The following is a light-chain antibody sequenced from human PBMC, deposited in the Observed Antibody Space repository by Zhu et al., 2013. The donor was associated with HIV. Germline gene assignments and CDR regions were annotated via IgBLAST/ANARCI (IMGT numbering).Light chain of an antibody. CDR1: SSDVGKFNL. CDR2: DAN. V-gene: IGLV2-23*01. J-gene: IGLJ3*02. CDR3: CSHAGSYTWV. Sequence: QSALTQSASVSGSPGQSITISCTGSSSDVGKFNLVSWYQHQPGKAPKLLIDDANKRPSGVSDRFSGSKSGNTASLTISGLQTEDEGDYYCCSHAGSYTWVFGGGTRLTVL.